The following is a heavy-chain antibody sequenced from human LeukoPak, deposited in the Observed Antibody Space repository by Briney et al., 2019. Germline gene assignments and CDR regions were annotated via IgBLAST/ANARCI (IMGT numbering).Heavy chain of an antibody. D-gene: IGHD2-15*01. Sequence: GRSLRLSCAASGFTFDDYAMHWVRQAPGKGLEWVSGISWNSGSIGYADSVKGRFTISRDNAKNSLYLQMNSLRAEDTAVYYCAKVGIGVYCSGGSCYSVDYYYYYMDVWGKGTTVTISS. CDR3: AKVGIGVYCSGGSCYSVDYYYYYMDV. V-gene: IGHV3-9*01. CDR1: GFTFDDYA. J-gene: IGHJ6*03. CDR2: ISWNSGSI.